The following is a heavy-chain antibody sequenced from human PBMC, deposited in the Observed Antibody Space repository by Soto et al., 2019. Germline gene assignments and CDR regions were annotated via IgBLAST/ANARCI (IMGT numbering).Heavy chain of an antibody. CDR1: GYSFTNYD. J-gene: IGHJ4*02. CDR3: ARYCGSTSCDHYFDY. V-gene: IGHV1-18*01. CDR2: ISLYNGDI. Sequence: ASVKVSCKASGYSFTNYDISWVRQAPGQGLEWMGWISLYNGDINYAQKLQGRVTMTTDTSTSTAYMELRSLRSDDTAVYYCARYCGSTSCDHYFDYWGQGTLVTVSS. D-gene: IGHD2-2*01.